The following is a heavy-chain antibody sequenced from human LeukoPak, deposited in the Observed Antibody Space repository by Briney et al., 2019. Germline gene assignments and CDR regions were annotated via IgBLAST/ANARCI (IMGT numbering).Heavy chain of an antibody. CDR3: VRDRRYFDL. Sequence: GGPLRLPCRVSVFSFSGSSMIGGPRAPGKGLEGLAYISIISINIVIGYADSVKGRFTISSDKATSYLYLHLNSLRDDDTAVYYCVRDRRYFDLWGRGTLVTVSS. CDR1: VFSFSGSS. J-gene: IGHJ2*01. V-gene: IGHV3-48*02. CDR2: ISIISINIVI.